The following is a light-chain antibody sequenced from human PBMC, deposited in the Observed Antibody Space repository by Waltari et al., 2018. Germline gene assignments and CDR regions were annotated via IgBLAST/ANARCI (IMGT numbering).Light chain of an antibody. V-gene: IGLV3-21*03. CDR2: DDS. Sequence: SYELTQPPSVSVAPGKTARITCGGRKIGSKSVHRYQQKAGQAPVLVVYDDSDRPSGIPERLSVSNSGNTATLTITRVEAGDEADYYCQVWDTSSDHPVFGGGTKLTVL. CDR1: KIGSKS. J-gene: IGLJ2*01. CDR3: QVWDTSSDHPV.